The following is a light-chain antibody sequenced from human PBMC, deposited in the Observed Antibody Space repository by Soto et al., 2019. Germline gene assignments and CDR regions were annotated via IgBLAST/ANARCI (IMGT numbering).Light chain of an antibody. CDR2: LGS. V-gene: IGKV2-28*01. CDR3: IQPLQTSRGT. Sequence: DIVMTQSPLSLPVTPGEPASISCRSSQSLLHSNGYNYLDWYLQKPGQSPQLLIYLGSNRASGVPDRFSGSGSGTDFTLKISRVEAEDVGVYYCIQPLQTSRGTFGPGTKVDIK. CDR1: QSLLHSNGYNY. J-gene: IGKJ3*01.